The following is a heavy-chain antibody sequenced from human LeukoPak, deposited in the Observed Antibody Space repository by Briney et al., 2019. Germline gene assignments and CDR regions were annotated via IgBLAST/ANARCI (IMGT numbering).Heavy chain of an antibody. D-gene: IGHD4-23*01. CDR1: AFTFSSYA. Sequence: PGGSLRLSCAASAFTFSSYAMSWVRQAPGKGLEGVSAISGSGSGTYYADSVKGRFTISRDNSKNTLYLQMNSLRAEDTAVYYCAKEQNSKGYFDFWGQGSLVTVSS. J-gene: IGHJ4*02. CDR3: AKEQNSKGYFDF. V-gene: IGHV3-23*01. CDR2: ISGSGSGT.